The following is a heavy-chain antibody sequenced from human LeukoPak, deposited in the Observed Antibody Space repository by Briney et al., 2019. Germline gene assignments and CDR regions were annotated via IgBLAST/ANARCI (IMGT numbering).Heavy chain of an antibody. V-gene: IGHV1-18*04. CDR1: GYTFTSYG. CDR3: ARAMRIQLREDY. J-gene: IGHJ4*02. D-gene: IGHD5-18*01. Sequence: ASAKVSCKASGYTFTSYGISWVRQAPGQGLEWMGWISAYNGNTNYAQKLQGRVTMTTDTSTSTAYMELRSLRSDDTAVYYCARAMRIQLREDYWGQGTLVTVSS. CDR2: ISAYNGNT.